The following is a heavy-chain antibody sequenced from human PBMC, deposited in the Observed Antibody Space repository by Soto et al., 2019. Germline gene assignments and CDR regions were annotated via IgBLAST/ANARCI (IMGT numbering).Heavy chain of an antibody. D-gene: IGHD5-12*01. CDR2: IWYDGSNK. J-gene: IGHJ4*02. CDR3: ARDHHRYSGYDYVDY. V-gene: IGHV3-33*01. CDR1: GFTFSSYG. Sequence: GGSLRLSCAASGFTFSSYGMHWVRQAPGKGLEWVAVIWYDGSNKYYADSVKGRFTISRDNSKNTLHLQMNSLRAEDTAVYYCARDHHRYSGYDYVDYWGQGTLVTVSS.